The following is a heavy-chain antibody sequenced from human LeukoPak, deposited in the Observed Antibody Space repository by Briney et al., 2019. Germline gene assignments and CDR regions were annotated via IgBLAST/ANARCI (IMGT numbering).Heavy chain of an antibody. Sequence: PSETLSLTCTVSGGSIISSTYYWAWIRQPPGKGLEWIGYIYYSGSTNYNPSLKSRVTISVDTSKNQFSLKLSSVTAADTAVYYCARDPWLGAFDIWGQGTMVTVSS. J-gene: IGHJ3*02. CDR1: GGSIISSTYY. CDR2: IYYSGST. V-gene: IGHV4-61*01. D-gene: IGHD3-10*01. CDR3: ARDPWLGAFDI.